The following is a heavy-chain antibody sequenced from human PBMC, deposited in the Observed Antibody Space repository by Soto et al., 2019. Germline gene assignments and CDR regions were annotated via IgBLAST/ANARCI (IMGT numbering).Heavy chain of an antibody. Sequence: GSLRLSCAASGFTFSSYAMSWVRQAPGKGLEWVSAISGSGGSTYYADSVKGRFTISRDNSKNTLYLQMNSLRAEDTAVYYCAKDLEGSSWIREGYYYGMDVWGQGTTVTVSS. CDR2: ISGSGGST. CDR1: GFTFSSYA. J-gene: IGHJ6*02. CDR3: AKDLEGSSWIREGYYYGMDV. D-gene: IGHD6-6*01. V-gene: IGHV3-23*01.